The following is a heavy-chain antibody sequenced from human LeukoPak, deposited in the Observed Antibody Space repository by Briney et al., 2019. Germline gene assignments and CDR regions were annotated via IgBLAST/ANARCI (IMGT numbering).Heavy chain of an antibody. V-gene: IGHV1-69*13. CDR2: IIPIFGTA. Sequence: SVNVSCKASGGTFSSYAISWVRQAPGQGLEWMGGIIPIFGTANYAQKFQGRVTITADESTSTAYMELSSLRSEDTAVYYCARDGNYDILTGSPYYYYYMDVWGKGTTVTVSS. CDR3: ARDGNYDILTGSPYYYYYMDV. D-gene: IGHD3-9*01. J-gene: IGHJ6*03. CDR1: GGTFSSYA.